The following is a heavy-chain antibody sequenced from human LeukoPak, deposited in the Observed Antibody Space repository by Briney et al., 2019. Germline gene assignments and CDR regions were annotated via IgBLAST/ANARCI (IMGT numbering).Heavy chain of an antibody. CDR2: ISWNSGSI. CDR1: GFTLDDYA. V-gene: IGHV3-9*01. Sequence: GRSLRLSCAASGFTLDDYAIHWVRQAPGKGLEWVSGISWNSGSIGYADSVKGRFTISRDNAKNSLYLQMSSLRAEDTALYYCAKDSSSGGFYFDYWGQGTLVTVSS. D-gene: IGHD6-19*01. CDR3: AKDSSSGGFYFDY. J-gene: IGHJ4*02.